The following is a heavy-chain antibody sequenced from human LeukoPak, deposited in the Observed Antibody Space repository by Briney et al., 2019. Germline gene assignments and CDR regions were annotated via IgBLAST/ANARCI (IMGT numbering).Heavy chain of an antibody. D-gene: IGHD3-22*01. CDR3: AKRGVVIRVILVGFHKEAYYFDS. J-gene: IGHJ4*02. CDR2: ISGSGGGT. CDR1: GITLSNYG. V-gene: IGHV3-23*01. Sequence: GGSLRLSCAVSGITLSNYGMSWVRQAPGKGLEWVAGISGSGGGTNYADSVKGRFTISRDNPKNTLFLQMDNLRAEDTAVYFCAKRGVVIRVILVGFHKEAYYFDSWGQGALVTVSS.